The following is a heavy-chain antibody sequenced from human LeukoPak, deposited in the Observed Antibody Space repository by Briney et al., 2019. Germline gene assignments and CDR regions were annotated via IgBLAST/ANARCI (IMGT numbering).Heavy chain of an antibody. CDR1: GFTFSSYA. V-gene: IGHV3-23*01. CDR3: AKDRWVGELPDY. D-gene: IGHD1-26*01. CDR2: ISGSGGST. Sequence: GGSLRPSCAASGFTFSSYAMSWVRQAPGKGLEWVSAISGSGGSTYYADSVKGRFTISRDNSKNTLYLQMNSLRAEDTAVYYCAKDRWVGELPDYWGQGTLVTVSS. J-gene: IGHJ4*02.